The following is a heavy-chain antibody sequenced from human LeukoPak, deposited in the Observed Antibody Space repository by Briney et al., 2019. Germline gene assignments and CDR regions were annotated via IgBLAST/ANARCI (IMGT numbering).Heavy chain of an antibody. CDR1: GYTFSGTGWY. J-gene: IGHJ4*02. D-gene: IGHD3-10*01. CDR3: ARDGPAQMVDFES. CDR2: IYPNNGAT. V-gene: IGHV1-2*02. Sequence: RASVKVSCKASGYTFSGTGWYLYWLRQAPGQGLECMGWIYPNNGATAYAQKFQGRVAMTRDTSITTAYMELSRLRPDDTAVYYCARDGPAQMVDFESWGQGTLVTVSS.